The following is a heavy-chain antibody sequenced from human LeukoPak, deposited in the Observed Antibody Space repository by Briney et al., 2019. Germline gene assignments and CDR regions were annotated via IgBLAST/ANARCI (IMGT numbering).Heavy chain of an antibody. J-gene: IGHJ3*02. D-gene: IGHD6-19*01. CDR2: ISWNSGSI. V-gene: IGHV3-9*01. CDR3: AKDLYSSGWYAFDI. Sequence: PGGSLRLSCAASGFTFDDYAMHWVRQAPGKGLEWVSGISWNSGSIGYADSEKGRFTISRDNAKNSLYLQMNSLRAEDTALYYCAKDLYSSGWYAFDIWGQGTMVTVSS. CDR1: GFTFDDYA.